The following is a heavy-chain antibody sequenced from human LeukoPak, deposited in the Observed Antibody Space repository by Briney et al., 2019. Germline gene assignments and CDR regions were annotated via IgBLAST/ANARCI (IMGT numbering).Heavy chain of an antibody. CDR3: ARGVANNRGYYYYYMDV. D-gene: IGHD1-14*01. V-gene: IGHV3-7*04. CDR1: GFTFSSYW. Sequence: PGESLRLSCAASGFTFSSYWMSWVRQAPGKGLQWVVNIKQDGSEKYYVDSVKGRFTISRDNAKNSLYLQMNSLRAEDTAVYYCARGVANNRGYYYYYMDVWGKGTTVTVSS. J-gene: IGHJ6*03. CDR2: IKQDGSEK.